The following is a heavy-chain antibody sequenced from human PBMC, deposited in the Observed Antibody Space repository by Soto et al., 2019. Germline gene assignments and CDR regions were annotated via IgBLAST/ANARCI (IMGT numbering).Heavy chain of an antibody. CDR2: ISTSGSTI. Sequence: QVRLVESGGGVVKPGGSLRLSCAASGFTFSECYMSWIRQAPGKGLEWVSYISTSGSTINYADSVKGRFTISRDNAKNSQYLQMNSLRAEDTAVYYCARVSPPPDYWGQGTLVTVSS. CDR1: GFTFSECY. CDR3: ARVSPPPDY. V-gene: IGHV3-11*01. J-gene: IGHJ4*02.